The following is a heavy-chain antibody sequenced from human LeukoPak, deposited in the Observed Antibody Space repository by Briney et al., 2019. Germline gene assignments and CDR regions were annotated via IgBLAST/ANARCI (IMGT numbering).Heavy chain of an antibody. V-gene: IGHV3-9*01. CDR2: VSWNSSSI. CDR3: AKGVAVFLHAFDI. D-gene: IGHD2-15*01. CDR1: GFTFDDYA. J-gene: IGHJ3*02. Sequence: PGGSLRLSCAGSGFTFDDYAMHWVRQAPGKGLKWVSGVSWNSSSIGYADSVKGRFTISRDNAKNSLYLQMNSLRAEDTALYYCAKGVAVFLHAFDIWGQGTMVTVSS.